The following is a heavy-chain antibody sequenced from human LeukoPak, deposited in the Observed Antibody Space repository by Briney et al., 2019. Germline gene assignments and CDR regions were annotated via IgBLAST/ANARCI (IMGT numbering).Heavy chain of an antibody. V-gene: IGHV3-30-3*01. CDR2: ISYDGSNK. D-gene: IGHD4-17*01. CDR3: ASGVAVTTVDY. J-gene: IGHJ4*02. CDR1: GGTFSSYA. Sequence: SCKASGGTFSSYAMHWVRQAPGKGLEWVAVISYDGSNKYYADSVKGRFTISRDNSKNTLYLQMNSLRAEDTAVYYCASGVAVTTVDYWGQGTLVTVSS.